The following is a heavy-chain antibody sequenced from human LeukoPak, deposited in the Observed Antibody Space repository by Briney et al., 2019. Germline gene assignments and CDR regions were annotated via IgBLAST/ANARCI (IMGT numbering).Heavy chain of an antibody. CDR2: ITHEGGGI. J-gene: IGHJ6*02. CDR3: ATYTNWVAADV. Sequence: GGSLTLSCAASGLTFSESGMTWVRQVPGRGLEWGAHITHEGGGIQYVDSVKGRFTLSRYNATGSVYLQMNSLRAEDTVIYNCATYTNWVAADVWGQGTTVIVS. V-gene: IGHV3-7*01. D-gene: IGHD1-1*01. CDR1: GLTFSESG.